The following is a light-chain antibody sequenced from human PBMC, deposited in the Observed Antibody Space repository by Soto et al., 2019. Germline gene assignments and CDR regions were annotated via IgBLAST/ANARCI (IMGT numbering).Light chain of an antibody. Sequence: QAVVTQPPSVSGAPGQRVTISCTGSSSNIGAGYDVHWYQQLPGTAPKLLIYGNSNRPSGVPDRFSGSKSGTSASLGITGLQAEDEADYYCQSYDSSLSVVFGGGTKVTVL. CDR3: QSYDSSLSVV. CDR1: SSNIGAGYD. CDR2: GNS. V-gene: IGLV1-40*01. J-gene: IGLJ2*01.